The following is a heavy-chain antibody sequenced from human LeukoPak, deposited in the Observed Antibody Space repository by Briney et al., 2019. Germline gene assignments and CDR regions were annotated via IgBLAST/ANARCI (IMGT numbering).Heavy chain of an antibody. J-gene: IGHJ4*02. Sequence: GGSLRLSCAASGFTFRNYGMHWVRQAPGKGLEWVAVIWYDGSKKYYADSVKGRSTISRDNSKNTLYLQMNSLRAEDTAVYYCAREEGGFGELFIDYWGQGILVTVSS. V-gene: IGHV3-33*01. CDR2: IWYDGSKK. CDR3: AREEGGFGELFIDY. CDR1: GFTFRNYG. D-gene: IGHD3-10*01.